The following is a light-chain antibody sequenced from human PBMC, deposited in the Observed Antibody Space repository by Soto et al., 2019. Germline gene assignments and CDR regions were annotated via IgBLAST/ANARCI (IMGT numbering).Light chain of an antibody. CDR2: AAS. CDR1: QSISSY. CDR3: QQSYSTPKT. J-gene: IGKJ1*01. Sequence: DLQMTQSPSSLSASVGDRVTITCRASQSISSYLHWYQQKPGKAPKLLIYAASSLQSGVPSRFSGSGSGTDFTLTVSSLQPEDFATYYCQQSYSTPKTFGQGTKVEIK. V-gene: IGKV1-39*01.